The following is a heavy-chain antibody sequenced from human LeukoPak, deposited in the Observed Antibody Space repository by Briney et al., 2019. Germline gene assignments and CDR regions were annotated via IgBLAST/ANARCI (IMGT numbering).Heavy chain of an antibody. CDR1: GGSVSSDTYY. Sequence: SETLSLTCSVSGGSVSSDTYYWGWIRQPPGKGLEWIGLICYSGSTYYSPSLKSRISISIDRSKNQFSLLLNSVTAADTAVYYCASQRGGGFDFWGQGTLVTVSS. J-gene: IGHJ4*02. D-gene: IGHD3-10*01. CDR3: ASQRGGGFDF. CDR2: ICYSGST. V-gene: IGHV4-39*07.